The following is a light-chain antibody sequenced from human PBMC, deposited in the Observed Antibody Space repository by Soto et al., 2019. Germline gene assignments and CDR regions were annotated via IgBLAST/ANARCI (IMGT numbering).Light chain of an antibody. V-gene: IGKV1-39*01. CDR1: QSISSY. CDR3: QQSYSTPWT. J-gene: IGKJ1*01. Sequence: DIQMTQSPSSLSASVGDRVTITCRASQSISSYLNWYQHKPGKALKLLIYAASSLQSGVPSRFSGSGSGTDFTLTISTLQPEDFATYYCQQSYSTPWTFGQGTKVDTK. CDR2: AAS.